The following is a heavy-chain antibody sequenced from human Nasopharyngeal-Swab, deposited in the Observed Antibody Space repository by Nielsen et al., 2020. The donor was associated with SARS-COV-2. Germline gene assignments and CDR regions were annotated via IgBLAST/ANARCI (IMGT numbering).Heavy chain of an antibody. CDR1: GFTFSDYA. CDR2: IIGSGGTI. Sequence: GGSLRLSCAASGFTFSDYAINWVRQAPGKGLEYISYIIGSGGTIYYGDSMKGRFTISRDNAKNSLYLQMNSLRAEDTAVYYCARDRANWDFDYWGQGTLVTVSS. J-gene: IGHJ4*02. V-gene: IGHV3-11*04. D-gene: IGHD7-27*01. CDR3: ARDRANWDFDY.